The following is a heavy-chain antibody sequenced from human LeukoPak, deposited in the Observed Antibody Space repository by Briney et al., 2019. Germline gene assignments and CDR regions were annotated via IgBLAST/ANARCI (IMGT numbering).Heavy chain of an antibody. CDR2: IYYSGST. J-gene: IGHJ4*02. Sequence: SETLSLTCAVSGGSISSNSYYWGWIRQPPGKGLEWIGSIYYSGSTYYNPSLKSRVTISVDTSKNQFSLKLSSVTAADTAVYYCATGLGYYFDYWGQGTLVTVSS. V-gene: IGHV4-39*01. CDR3: ATGLGYYFDY. D-gene: IGHD3-16*01. CDR1: GGSISSNSYY.